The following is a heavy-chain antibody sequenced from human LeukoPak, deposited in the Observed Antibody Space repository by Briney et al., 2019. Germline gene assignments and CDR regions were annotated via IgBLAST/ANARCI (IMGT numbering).Heavy chain of an antibody. CDR3: ARSGGLEILFDY. Sequence: PGGSLRLSWAASGFTFDDYGMSWVRQAPGKWLEWVSVINGDGGSTGYADSVEGRFTISRDNAKNSLYMQMNSLRDEDTGLYYCARSGGLEILFDYWGQGTLVTVSS. CDR1: GFTFDDYG. D-gene: IGHD2-21*01. V-gene: IGHV3-20*04. CDR2: INGDGGST. J-gene: IGHJ4*02.